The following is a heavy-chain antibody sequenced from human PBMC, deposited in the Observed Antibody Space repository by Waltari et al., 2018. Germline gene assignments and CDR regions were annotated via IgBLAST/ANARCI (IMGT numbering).Heavy chain of an antibody. CDR1: GYTFTSYD. D-gene: IGHD3-10*01. CDR2: MNPNSGNT. J-gene: IGHJ6*02. Sequence: QVQLVQSGAEVKKPGASVKVSCKASGYTFTSYDINWVRQATGQGLEWMGWMNPNSGNTGYAQKFQGRVTISVDTSKNQFSLKLSSVTAADTAVYYCARDASGGEGYYYYGMDVWGQGTTVTVSS. CDR3: ARDASGGEGYYYYGMDV. V-gene: IGHV1-8*02.